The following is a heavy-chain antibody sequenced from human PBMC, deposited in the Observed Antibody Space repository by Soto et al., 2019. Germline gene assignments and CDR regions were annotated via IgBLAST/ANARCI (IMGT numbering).Heavy chain of an antibody. J-gene: IGHJ5*02. D-gene: IGHD1-26*01. Sequence: GTLSLTCSVSGDSVSSDSYFWTWIRQPPGKGLEWIAYISYTGDTNYNPSLKSRVTISVDTSRNQLSLTLTSVTAADTAVYFCARIVVGATVDLWGQGSLVTVSS. V-gene: IGHV4-61*01. CDR1: GDSVSSDSYF. CDR3: ARIVVGATVDL. CDR2: ISYTGDT.